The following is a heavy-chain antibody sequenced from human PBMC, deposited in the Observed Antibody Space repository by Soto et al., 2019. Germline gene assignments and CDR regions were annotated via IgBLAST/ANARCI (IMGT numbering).Heavy chain of an antibody. CDR2: ISGSGGST. V-gene: IGHV3-23*01. J-gene: IGHJ4*02. Sequence: GGSLRLSCAASGFTFSSYAMSWVRQAPGKGLEWVSAISGSGGSTYYADSVKGRFTSSRDNSKNTLYLQMNSLRAEDTAVYYCAKAVGYYDSSGYSWQFDYWGQGTLVTVSS. CDR3: AKAVGYYDSSGYSWQFDY. CDR1: GFTFSSYA. D-gene: IGHD3-22*01.